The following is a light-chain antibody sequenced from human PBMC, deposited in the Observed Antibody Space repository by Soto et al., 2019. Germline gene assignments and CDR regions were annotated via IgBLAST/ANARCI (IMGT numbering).Light chain of an antibody. CDR2: DVS. CDR3: SSYTTSNTRQIV. V-gene: IGLV2-14*03. J-gene: IGLJ1*01. Sequence: QSVLTQPASVSGSPGQSITISCTGTSSDVGGYNYVSCYQHHPGKAPKLMIYDVSNRPSGVSNRFSGSKSGNTASLTISGLQREDEADYYCSSYTTSNTRQIVFGTGTKLTVL. CDR1: SSDVGGYNY.